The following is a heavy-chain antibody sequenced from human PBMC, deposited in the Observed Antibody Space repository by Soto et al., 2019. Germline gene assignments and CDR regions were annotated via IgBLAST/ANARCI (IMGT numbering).Heavy chain of an antibody. D-gene: IGHD1-26*01. V-gene: IGHV1-69*02. Sequence: QVQLVQSGAEVKKPGSSVKVSCKPSGGTFSSYTISRVRQAPGQGLEWMGRIITILGIANYAQKFQGRVTSNALNSTITGYMELSRLKSEDMAVYYCASYYVGDAFDIWGQGTMVTVSS. CDR2: IITILGIA. CDR3: ASYYVGDAFDI. J-gene: IGHJ3*02. CDR1: GGTFSSYT.